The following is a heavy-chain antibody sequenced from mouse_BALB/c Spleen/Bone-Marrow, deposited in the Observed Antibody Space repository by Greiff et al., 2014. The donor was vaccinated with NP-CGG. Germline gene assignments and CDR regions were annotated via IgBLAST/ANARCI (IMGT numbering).Heavy chain of an antibody. CDR3: ARGIITLYYYTMDY. J-gene: IGHJ4*01. V-gene: IGHV1S29*02. CDR2: IYPNNGGT. Sequence: VQLKESGPELVKPGASVKISCKASGYTFTDYNMHWVKQSHGKSLEWIGYIYPNNGGTGYNQKFKNKATLTEDNSSSTAYMELRSLTSEDSAVYYCARGIITLYYYTMDYWGQGTLVTVSS. D-gene: IGHD1-2*01. CDR1: GYTFTDYN.